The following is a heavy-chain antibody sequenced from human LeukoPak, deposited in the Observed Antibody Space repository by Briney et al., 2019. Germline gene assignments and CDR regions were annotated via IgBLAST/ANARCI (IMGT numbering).Heavy chain of an antibody. CDR3: AIIDYYDSSGYYLDY. CDR2: IYSGGST. Sequence: GGSLRLSCAASGFTLSNYDMNWVRQAPGKGLEWVSVIYSGGSTYYADSVKGRFTISRDNSKNTLYLQMNSLRAEDTAVYYCAIIDYYDSSGYYLDYWGQGTLVTVSS. J-gene: IGHJ4*02. V-gene: IGHV3-53*01. CDR1: GFTLSNYD. D-gene: IGHD3-22*01.